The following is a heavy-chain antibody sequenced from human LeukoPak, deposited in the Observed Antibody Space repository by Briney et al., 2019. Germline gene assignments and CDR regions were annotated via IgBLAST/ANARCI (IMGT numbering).Heavy chain of an antibody. Sequence: GGPLRLSCAASGFTFSSYAMSWVRQAPGKGLEWVSAISGSSGSTYYADSVKGRFTISRDNAKNSLYLQMNSLRAEDTAVYYCARETRYDSSDLDYWGQGTLVTVSS. J-gene: IGHJ4*02. V-gene: IGHV3-23*01. D-gene: IGHD3-22*01. CDR2: ISGSSGST. CDR3: ARETRYDSSDLDY. CDR1: GFTFSSYA.